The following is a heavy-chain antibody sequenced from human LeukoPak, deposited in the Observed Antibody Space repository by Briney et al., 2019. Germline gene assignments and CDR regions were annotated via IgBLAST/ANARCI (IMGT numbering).Heavy chain of an antibody. CDR3: ARYPGPEGGWFDP. CDR2: IIPIFGTA. V-gene: IGHV1-69*13. D-gene: IGHD3-10*01. Sequence: GASVKVSCKASGGTFSSYAISWVRQAPGQGLEWMGGIIPIFGTANYAQKFQGRVTITADESTSTAYMELSSLRSEDTAVYYCARYPGPEGGWFDPWGQGTLVTVSS. J-gene: IGHJ5*02. CDR1: GGTFSSYA.